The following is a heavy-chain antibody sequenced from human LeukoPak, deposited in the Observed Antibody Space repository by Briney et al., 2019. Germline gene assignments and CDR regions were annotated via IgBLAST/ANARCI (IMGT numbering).Heavy chain of an antibody. Sequence: GGSLRLSCAASGFTFSSYAMSWVRQAPGKGLEWVSAISGSGGSTYYADSVKGRFTISRDNSKNTLYLQMNSLRAEDTAVYYCAKCLWRWELRWVYFDYWGQGTLVTVSS. V-gene: IGHV3-23*01. CDR1: GFTFSSYA. CDR3: AKCLWRWELRWVYFDY. J-gene: IGHJ4*02. D-gene: IGHD1-26*01. CDR2: ISGSGGST.